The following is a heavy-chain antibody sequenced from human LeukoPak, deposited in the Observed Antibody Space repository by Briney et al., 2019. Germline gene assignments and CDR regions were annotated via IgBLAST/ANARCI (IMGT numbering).Heavy chain of an antibody. CDR2: IIPIFGTA. D-gene: IGHD6-13*01. CDR3: ASCIAAAYNWFDP. V-gene: IGHV1-69*13. CDR1: GGTFSSYA. Sequence: SVKVSCKASGGTFSSYAISWVRQAPGQGLEWMGGIIPIFGTANYAQKFQGRVTITADESTSTAYMELSSLRSEGTAVYYCASCIAAAYNWFDPWGQGTLVTVSS. J-gene: IGHJ5*02.